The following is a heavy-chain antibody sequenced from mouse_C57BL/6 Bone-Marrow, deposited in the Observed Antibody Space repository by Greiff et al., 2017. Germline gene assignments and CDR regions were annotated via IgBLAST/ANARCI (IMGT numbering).Heavy chain of an antibody. J-gene: IGHJ4*01. V-gene: IGHV1-64*01. CDR3: ARRLYGNLYYYAMDY. Sequence: QVQLQQPGAELVKPGASVKLSCKASGYTFTSYWMHWVKQRPGQGLEWIGMIHPNSGSTNYNEKFKSKATLTVDKSSSTAYMQLSSLTSEDSAVYYCARRLYGNLYYYAMDYWGQGTSVTVSS. CDR1: GYTFTSYW. D-gene: IGHD2-10*02. CDR2: IHPNSGST.